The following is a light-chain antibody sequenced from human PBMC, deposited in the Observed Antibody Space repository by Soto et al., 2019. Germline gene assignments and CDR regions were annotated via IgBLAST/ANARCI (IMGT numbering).Light chain of an antibody. J-gene: IGLJ1*01. CDR3: ISYASDSLYV. Sequence: QSALTQPASVSGSPGQSITISCTGTSRDVGAYNYVSWYQQHPDKAPKLIIYEVTNRPSGISNRFSGSKSGNTASLTISGLQAEDEADYYCISYASDSLYVSGAGTKLTVL. CDR1: SRDVGAYNY. CDR2: EVT. V-gene: IGLV2-14*01.